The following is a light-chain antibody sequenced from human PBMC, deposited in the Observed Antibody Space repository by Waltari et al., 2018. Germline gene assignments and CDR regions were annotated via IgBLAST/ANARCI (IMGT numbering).Light chain of an antibody. CDR3: QHYVRLPVT. CDR1: QSVSRA. Sequence: EIVFTQSPGTLSLSPGERVTLSCRASQSVSRALAWYQQKPGQAPRLLIYGASNRATGIPDRFSGSGSGTDFSLTIRRLEPEDFAVYYCQHYVRLPVTFGQGTKVEIK. V-gene: IGKV3-20*01. CDR2: GAS. J-gene: IGKJ1*01.